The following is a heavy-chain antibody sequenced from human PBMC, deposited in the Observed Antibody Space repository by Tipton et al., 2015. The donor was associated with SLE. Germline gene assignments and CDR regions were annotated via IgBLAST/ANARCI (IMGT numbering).Heavy chain of an antibody. CDR1: GYRFTKYW. V-gene: IGHV5-51*01. Sequence: QLVQSGAEVKKPGESLKISCKGSGYRFTKYWIGWVRQMPGKGLEWMAIIYPGDSDTRYSPSFQGQVTISADKSISTAYLHWNSLEASDTAMYFCVRRGGGSYGELDYWGQGTLVTVSS. J-gene: IGHJ4*02. CDR3: VRRGGGSYGELDY. CDR2: IYPGDSDT. D-gene: IGHD1-26*01.